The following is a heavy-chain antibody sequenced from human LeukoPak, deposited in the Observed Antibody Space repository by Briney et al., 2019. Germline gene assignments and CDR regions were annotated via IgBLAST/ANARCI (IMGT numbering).Heavy chain of an antibody. CDR2: IYYSGST. Sequence: SETLSLTCTVSGGSISSSSYYWGWIRQPPGKGLEWIGSIYYSGSTYYNPSLKSRVTISVGTSKNQFSLKLSSVTAADTAVYYCARARNYGDYFDYWGQGTLVTVSS. J-gene: IGHJ4*02. CDR3: ARARNYGDYFDY. V-gene: IGHV4-39*07. D-gene: IGHD4-17*01. CDR1: GGSISSSSYY.